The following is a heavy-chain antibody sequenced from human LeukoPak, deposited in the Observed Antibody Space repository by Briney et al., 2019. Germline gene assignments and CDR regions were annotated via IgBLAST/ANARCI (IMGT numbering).Heavy chain of an antibody. CDR2: ISHHGSEK. CDR1: GFTFSSYG. D-gene: IGHD3-16*01. J-gene: IGHJ4*02. CDR3: AKPGGSYLDY. V-gene: IGHV3-30*18. Sequence: GRSLRLSCAASGFTFSSYGMHWVRQAPGKGLEWVAVISHHGSEKYFADSVKGRFTISRENSRNTLYLQMNSLRPEDTAVYYCAKPGGSYLDYWGRGTLVTVTS.